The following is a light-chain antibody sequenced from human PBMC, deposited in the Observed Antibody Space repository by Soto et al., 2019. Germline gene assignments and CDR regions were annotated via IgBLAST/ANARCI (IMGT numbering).Light chain of an antibody. J-gene: IGLJ2*01. Sequence: SYELTQPPSVSVAPGKTARITCGGNNIGSKSVHWYQQKLGQAPVLVIYYDSDRPSGIPERFSGSNSGNTATLTISRVEAGDEADYYCQVWDSSSDHLVFGGGTKLTVL. CDR2: YDS. CDR1: NIGSKS. V-gene: IGLV3-21*04. CDR3: QVWDSSSDHLV.